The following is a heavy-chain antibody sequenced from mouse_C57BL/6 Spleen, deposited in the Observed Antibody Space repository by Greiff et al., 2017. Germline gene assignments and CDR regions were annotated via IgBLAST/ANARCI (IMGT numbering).Heavy chain of an antibody. D-gene: IGHD1-1*01. CDR3: ASGGYYGRPAY. CDR1: GYTFTSYW. Sequence: QVQLQQSGAELVRPGTSVKLSCKASGYTFTSYWMHWVKQRPGQGLEWIGGIDPSDSYTNYNQKFKGKATLTVDTSSSTAYMQLSSLTSEDSAVYYCASGGYYGRPAYWGQGTLVTVSA. CDR2: IDPSDSYT. J-gene: IGHJ3*01. V-gene: IGHV1-59*01.